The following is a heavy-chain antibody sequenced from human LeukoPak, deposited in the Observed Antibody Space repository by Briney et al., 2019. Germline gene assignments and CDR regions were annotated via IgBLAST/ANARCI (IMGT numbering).Heavy chain of an antibody. Sequence: GGSLRLSCSASGFTFSSYAMHWVRQAPGKGLEYVSAISSSGDSTYHADSLKGRITISRDNSKNTLYLQMSSLRPEDAGGYYCVKDGMAVAGAAPLYYWGQGILVTVSS. CDR3: VKDGMAVAGAAPLYY. J-gene: IGHJ4*02. CDR1: GFTFSSYA. D-gene: IGHD6-19*01. CDR2: ISSSGDST. V-gene: IGHV3-64D*09.